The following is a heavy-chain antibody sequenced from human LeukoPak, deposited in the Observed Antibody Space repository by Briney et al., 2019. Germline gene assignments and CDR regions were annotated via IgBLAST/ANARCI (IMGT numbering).Heavy chain of an antibody. CDR2: IRYDGSNK. CDR3: AKEQAGLRRYYYDSSGYSDAFDI. D-gene: IGHD3-22*01. Sequence: GGSLRLSCAASGFTFSSYGMHWVRQAPGKGLEWVAFIRYDGSNKYYADSVKGRFTISRDNSKNTLYLQMNSLRAEDTAVYYCAKEQAGLRRYYYDSSGYSDAFDIWGQGTMVTVSS. V-gene: IGHV3-30*02. J-gene: IGHJ3*02. CDR1: GFTFSSYG.